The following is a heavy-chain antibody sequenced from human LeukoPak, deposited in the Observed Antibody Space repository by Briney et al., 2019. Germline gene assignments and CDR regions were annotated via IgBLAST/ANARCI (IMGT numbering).Heavy chain of an antibody. J-gene: IGHJ4*02. Sequence: SETLSLTCTVSGGSISSSTYYWGWIRQPPGKGLEWIGSISYSGNIYYNPSLKSRVTISVDTSKNQFSLKLSSVIAADTAVYYCARQRRLELPDYWGQGTLVTVSS. CDR2: ISYSGNI. V-gene: IGHV4-39*01. D-gene: IGHD3-16*01. CDR1: GGSISSSTYY. CDR3: ARQRRLELPDY.